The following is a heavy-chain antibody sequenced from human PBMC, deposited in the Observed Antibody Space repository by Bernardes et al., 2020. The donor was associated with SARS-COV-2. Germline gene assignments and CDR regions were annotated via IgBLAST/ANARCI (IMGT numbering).Heavy chain of an antibody. Sequence: ASVKVSCKASGYTFTSYGMHWVRQAPGQRLEWMGWINPNSGGTNYAQKFQGRVTMTRDTSISTAYMELSRLRSDDTAVYYCARDFSSSWQESGMDVWGQGTTVTVSS. CDR1: GYTFTSYG. CDR3: ARDFSSSWQESGMDV. V-gene: IGHV1-2*02. CDR2: INPNSGGT. J-gene: IGHJ6*02. D-gene: IGHD6-6*01.